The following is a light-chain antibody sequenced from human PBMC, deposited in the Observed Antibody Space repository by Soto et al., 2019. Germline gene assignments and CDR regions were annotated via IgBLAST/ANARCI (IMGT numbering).Light chain of an antibody. CDR2: LNSDGSH. Sequence: QPVLTQSPSASASLGASVSLTCTLSSGHSSYPIAWHQQQPERGPRYLMKLNSDGSHSEGDGIPDRFSGSSSGAERYLTISSLQSEDEADYYCQTWGTGIQVFGGGTKLTVL. CDR3: QTWGTGIQV. V-gene: IGLV4-69*01. CDR1: SGHSSYP. J-gene: IGLJ2*01.